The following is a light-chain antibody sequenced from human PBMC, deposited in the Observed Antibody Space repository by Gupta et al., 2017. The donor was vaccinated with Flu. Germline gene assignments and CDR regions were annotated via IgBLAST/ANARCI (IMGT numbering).Light chain of an antibody. J-gene: IGKJ1*01. CDR2: GTS. CDR1: QSVTTNY. V-gene: IGKV3-20*01. Sequence: EIVVTQSPGTLSLSPGERATVSCRASQSVTTNYLAWYQQKPGQAPRLLIYGTSKRAKGIPDRFSGSGSGTDFTLTISRLEPEDFAVYYCLHFANAPPWTFGQGTKVEMK. CDR3: LHFANAPPWT.